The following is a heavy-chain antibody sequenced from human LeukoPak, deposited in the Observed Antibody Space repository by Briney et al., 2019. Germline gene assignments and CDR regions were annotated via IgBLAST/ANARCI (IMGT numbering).Heavy chain of an antibody. D-gene: IGHD5-18*01. Sequence: GGSLRLSCAASGFTFSNYDMHWVRQPTGEGLEWVSAIGTAGDTYYPGSVKGRFTLSRENAKNSLYLQMNSLRAGDTAVYYCARGRDTAIDYWGQGTLVTVSS. CDR2: IGTAGDT. J-gene: IGHJ4*02. V-gene: IGHV3-13*01. CDR1: GFTFSNYD. CDR3: ARGRDTAIDY.